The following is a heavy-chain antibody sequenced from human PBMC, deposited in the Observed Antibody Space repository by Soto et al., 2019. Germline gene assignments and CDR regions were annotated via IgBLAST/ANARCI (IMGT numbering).Heavy chain of an antibody. Sequence: QVQLVQSGAEVRKPGASVTVSCRSSGDSFNDYYIHWVRQAPGQGFEWMGWINPNGGVTKYAQKDQGWVSMTRDSAIRTVYMQLSRLRSDDTAVYYCARESVGATATLDYYYFYMDVWGTGTRVTVSS. CDR2: INPNGGVT. CDR3: ARESVGATATLDYYYFYMDV. CDR1: GDSFNDYY. V-gene: IGHV1-2*04. D-gene: IGHD2-21*02. J-gene: IGHJ6*03.